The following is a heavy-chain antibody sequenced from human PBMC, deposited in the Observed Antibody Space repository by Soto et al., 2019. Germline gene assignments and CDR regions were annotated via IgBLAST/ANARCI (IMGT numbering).Heavy chain of an antibody. D-gene: IGHD3-3*01. Sequence: GGSLRLSCAASGFTFSTYNMNWVRQAPGKGLEWVSYINSGSSTIYYADSVKGRFTISRDNAKNSLYMQMNSLRAEDTAVYYCARDHRFLEWFLDYWGQGTLVTVSS. V-gene: IGHV3-48*01. J-gene: IGHJ4*02. CDR3: ARDHRFLEWFLDY. CDR1: GFTFSTYN. CDR2: INSGSSTI.